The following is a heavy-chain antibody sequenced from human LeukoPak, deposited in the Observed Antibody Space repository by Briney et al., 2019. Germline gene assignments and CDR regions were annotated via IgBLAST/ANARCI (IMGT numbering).Heavy chain of an antibody. CDR2: IDPSSTYI. D-gene: IGHD4-17*01. J-gene: IGHJ4*02. Sequence: PGGSLRLSCAASGFTFSSYWMHWVRQAPGKGLEWVSSIDPSSTYIYYADSVKGRFTISRDNAQNSLYLQMNSLRAEDTAVYYCTRGSYGDYEYWGQGTLVTVSS. CDR1: GFTFSSYW. CDR3: TRGSYGDYEY. V-gene: IGHV3-21*01.